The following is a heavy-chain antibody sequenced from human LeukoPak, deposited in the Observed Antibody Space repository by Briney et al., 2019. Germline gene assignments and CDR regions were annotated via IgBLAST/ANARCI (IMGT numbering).Heavy chain of an antibody. Sequence: SQTLSLTCTVSGGSISSGNYHWSWIRQPPGKGLEWIGYIYYSGSTYYNVSLKSRVTISLDMSKNQFSLKLSSVSAADTAVYYCAREKSPPPGHYYGMDVWGQGTTVTVSS. CDR3: AREKSPPPGHYYGMDV. CDR2: IYYSGST. V-gene: IGHV4-30-4*01. J-gene: IGHJ6*02. CDR1: GGSISSGNYH.